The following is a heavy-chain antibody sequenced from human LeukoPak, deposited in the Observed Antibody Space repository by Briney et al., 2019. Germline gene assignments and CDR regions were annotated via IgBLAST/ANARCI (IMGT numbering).Heavy chain of an antibody. V-gene: IGHV3-7*01. CDR3: ARDIEAAGLFLDY. CDR2: IKYDGSEE. Sequence: GGSLRLSCAASGFTFSSYWMTWVRQAPGKGLEGVANIKYDGSEEDYMDSVKGRFTISRDNAKNSLYLKMNSLRAEDTAVYYCARDIEAAGLFLDYWGQGTLVTVSS. J-gene: IGHJ4*02. CDR1: GFTFSSYW. D-gene: IGHD6-13*01.